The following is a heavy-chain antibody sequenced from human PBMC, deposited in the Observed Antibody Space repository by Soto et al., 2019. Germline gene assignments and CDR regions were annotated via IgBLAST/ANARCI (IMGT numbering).Heavy chain of an antibody. CDR2: IYHSGST. CDR1: GGSISSSNW. V-gene: IGHV4-4*02. CDR3: AISVGWCDP. Sequence: QVQLQESGPGLVKPSGTLSLTCAVSGGSISSSNWWSWVRQPPAKGLEWIGEIYHSGSTNYNPSLQSLVTILVHKSKNHFSLNLSSLTAADTAVYYCAISVGWCDPWGQGTLVTVSS. D-gene: IGHD2-15*01. J-gene: IGHJ5*02.